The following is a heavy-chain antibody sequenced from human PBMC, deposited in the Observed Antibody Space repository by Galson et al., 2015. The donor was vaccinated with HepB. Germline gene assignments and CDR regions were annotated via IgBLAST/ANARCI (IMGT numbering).Heavy chain of an antibody. Sequence: SLRLSCAASGFTFSSYGMHWVRQAPGKGLEWVAVIWYDGSNKYYADSVKGRFTISRDNSKNTLYLQMNSLRAEDTAVYYCARDSKKYYDSSGYTTIHDTFDIWGQGTMVTVSS. D-gene: IGHD3-22*01. V-gene: IGHV3-33*08. CDR3: ARDSKKYYDSSGYTTIHDTFDI. CDR1: GFTFSSYG. CDR2: IWYDGSNK. J-gene: IGHJ3*02.